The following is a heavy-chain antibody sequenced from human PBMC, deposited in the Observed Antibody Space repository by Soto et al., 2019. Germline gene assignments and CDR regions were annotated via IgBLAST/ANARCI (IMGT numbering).Heavy chain of an antibody. V-gene: IGHV4-59*08. D-gene: IGHD3-22*01. Sequence: QVQLQESGPGLVKPSETQSLTCTVSGGSIDSYYWTWIRQPPGKGLEWIGYVYYTGTTTYSPSLKSRVTISVDTSMNQISLKLSSVTAADTAFYYCARLGGYYQSLDTWGQGTLVTVSS. CDR2: VYYTGTT. CDR1: GGSIDSYY. CDR3: ARLGGYYQSLDT. J-gene: IGHJ5*02.